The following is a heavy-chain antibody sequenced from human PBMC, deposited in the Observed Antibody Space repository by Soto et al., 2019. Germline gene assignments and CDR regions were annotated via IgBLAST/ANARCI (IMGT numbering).Heavy chain of an antibody. CDR2: VNPSGGST. CDR1: GYIFTAYS. D-gene: IGHD3-3*01. CDR3: ARNHDFWIGVGGGMDV. Sequence: ASVKVSCKASGYIFTAYSMHWVRQAPGQGLEWMGVVNPSGGSTNYAQKFHDRVTMTTDTSTTTAYLELRSLTTDDTALYFCARNHDFWIGVGGGMDVWGQGTTVTVSS. V-gene: IGHV1-46*01. J-gene: IGHJ6*02.